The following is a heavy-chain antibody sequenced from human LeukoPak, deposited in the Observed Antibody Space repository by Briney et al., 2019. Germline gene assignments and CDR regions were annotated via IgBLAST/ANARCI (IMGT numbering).Heavy chain of an antibody. J-gene: IGHJ2*01. V-gene: IGHV3-21*01. D-gene: IGHD7-27*01. CDR3: ARGPTVGTLGYFDL. CDR1: GFTVSSNY. CDR2: ISSSSGTYI. Sequence: GGSLRLSCAASGFTVSSNYMTWVRQTPGKGLESVSFISSSSGTYIYYADSVKGRFTISRDNAKNSLYLQMNSLGAEDTAVYYCARGPTVGTLGYFDLWGRGTVVTVSS.